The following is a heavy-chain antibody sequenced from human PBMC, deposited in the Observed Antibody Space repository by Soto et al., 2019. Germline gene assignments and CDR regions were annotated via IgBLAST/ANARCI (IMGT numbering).Heavy chain of an antibody. CDR2: MQPSSGRT. Sequence: QVQLVQSGAELREPGASVKVSCKASGYSLTSLDINWVRQTTGQGLEWMGWMQPSSGRTGYAQKFQGRVTMTRDTSINTAYMELSSLTSDDTAFYYCARGVTAGVDYWGQGTLVTVSS. D-gene: IGHD1-26*01. J-gene: IGHJ4*02. V-gene: IGHV1-8*01. CDR1: GYSLTSLD. CDR3: ARGVTAGVDY.